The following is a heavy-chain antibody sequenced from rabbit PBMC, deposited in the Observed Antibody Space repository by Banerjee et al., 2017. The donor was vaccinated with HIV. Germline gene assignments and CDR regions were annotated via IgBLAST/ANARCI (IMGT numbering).Heavy chain of an antibody. J-gene: IGHJ4*01. D-gene: IGHD5-1*01. CDR3: ARGGSYGSPL. CDR1: GFTLSNYW. Sequence: QSLEESGGGLVKPGASLTLTCTASGFTLSNYWMCWVRQAPGKGLEWITCIYTDFSASTYFASWAKGRFTISKPSSTTVTLQMTSLTAADTATYFCARGGSYGSPLWGPGTLVTVS. CDR2: IYTDFSAST. V-gene: IGHV1S40*01.